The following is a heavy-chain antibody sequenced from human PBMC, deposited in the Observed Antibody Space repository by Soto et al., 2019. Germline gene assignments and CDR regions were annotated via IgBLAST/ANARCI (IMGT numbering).Heavy chain of an antibody. CDR2: TSAYNGNT. CDR3: VRDRDIVLVPASYYYYGMDV. V-gene: IGHV1-18*01. D-gene: IGHD2-2*01. J-gene: IGHJ6*02. CDR1: GYTFTSYG. Sequence: QVQLVQSGAEVKKPGASVKVSCKASGYTFTSYGISWVRQAPGQGLEWMGWTSAYNGNTNYAQKLQGRVTMTTDTSTSTAHMELRSLRSDDTAVYYCVRDRDIVLVPASYYYYGMDVWGQGTTVTVSS.